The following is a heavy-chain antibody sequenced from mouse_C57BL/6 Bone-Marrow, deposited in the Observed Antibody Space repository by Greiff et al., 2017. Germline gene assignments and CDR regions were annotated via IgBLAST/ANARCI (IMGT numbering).Heavy chain of an antibody. CDR2: IYPGSGST. V-gene: IGHV1-55*01. Sequence: QVQLQQPGAELVKPGASVKMSCKASGYTFTSYWITWVKQRPGQGLEWIGDIYPGSGSTNYNEKFKSKATLTVDTSSSTAYMQLSSLTSEDSSVDYCARSGDYDGAIDYWGQGTSVTVSS. D-gene: IGHD2-4*01. CDR1: GYTFTSYW. J-gene: IGHJ4*01. CDR3: ARSGDYDGAIDY.